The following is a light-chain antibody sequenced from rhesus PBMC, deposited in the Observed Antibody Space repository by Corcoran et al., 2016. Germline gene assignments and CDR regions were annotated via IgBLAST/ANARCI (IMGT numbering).Light chain of an antibody. CDR2: KAS. CDR3: QQHNSYPLT. V-gene: IGKV1-25*01. CDR1: QGISSY. Sequence: DIQMTQSPSSLSASVGDTVTITCRASQGISSYLAWYQLKPGKAPKLLIYKASTLQSGVPSRFRGSGSGTDFTLTNTSLQPEDFATYYCQQHNSYPLTCGGGTKVEIK. J-gene: IGKJ4*01.